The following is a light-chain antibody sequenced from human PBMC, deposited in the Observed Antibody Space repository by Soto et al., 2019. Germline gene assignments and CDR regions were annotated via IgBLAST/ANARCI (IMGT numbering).Light chain of an antibody. J-gene: IGLJ2*01. CDR2: GSD. CDR3: AAWYDSLFGPV. CDR1: SSNIGSNP. Sequence: QSVLTQPPSASGTPGQRVAISCSGTSSNIGSNPVNWFQQLQGTAPKLLIYGSDQRHSGVPDRFSGSKSGTSDSLAISGLQSEDEAAYYCAAWYDSLFGPVFGGGTKLTVL. V-gene: IGLV1-44*01.